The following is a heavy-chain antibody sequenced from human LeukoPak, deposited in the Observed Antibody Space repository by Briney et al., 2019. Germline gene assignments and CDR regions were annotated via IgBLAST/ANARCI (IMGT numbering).Heavy chain of an antibody. V-gene: IGHV5-51*01. CDR3: ARQYGRRIDY. CDR1: GFSFISNW. Sequence: GESLKISCKGSGFSFISNWIGWVRQMPGKGLEWMGLIYPGDSDTRYSPSFQGQVTISADKSINTAYLQWSSLKASDTAMYYCARQYGRRIDYWGQGTLVTVSS. D-gene: IGHD4-17*01. CDR2: IYPGDSDT. J-gene: IGHJ4*02.